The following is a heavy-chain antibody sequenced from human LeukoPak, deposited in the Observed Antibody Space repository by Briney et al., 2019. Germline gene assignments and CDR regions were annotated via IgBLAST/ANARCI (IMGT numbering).Heavy chain of an antibody. J-gene: IGHJ4*02. V-gene: IGHV3-74*01. CDR3: VKVSFYYACDY. CDR1: GFTFSSYW. Sequence: GGSLRLSCAASGFTFSSYWMHWVRQAPGKGLVWVSRINSDGSSTSYADSVKGRFTISRDNAKNTLYLQMNSLRAEDTAVYYCVKVSFYYACDYWGQGTLVTVSS. CDR2: INSDGSST. D-gene: IGHD3-22*01.